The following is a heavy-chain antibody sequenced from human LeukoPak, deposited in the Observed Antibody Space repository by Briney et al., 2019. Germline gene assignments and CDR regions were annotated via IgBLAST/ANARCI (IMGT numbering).Heavy chain of an antibody. V-gene: IGHV1-18*01. Sequence: ASVMVSCKSSGYSFNSYGISWVRQAPGQGLEWMGWISAYNGNTNYAQKVQGRVTMTTDTSTSTAYMDLRSLRSDDTAVYYCARVYGGSSAGRSFDSWGQGTLVTVSS. D-gene: IGHD1-26*01. CDR1: GYSFNSYG. CDR3: ARVYGGSSAGRSFDS. J-gene: IGHJ4*02. CDR2: ISAYNGNT.